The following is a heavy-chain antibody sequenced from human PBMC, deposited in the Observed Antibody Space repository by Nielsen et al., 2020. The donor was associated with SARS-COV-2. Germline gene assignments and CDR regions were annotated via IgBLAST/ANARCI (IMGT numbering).Heavy chain of an antibody. CDR1: GFTFSSYG. CDR3: AKDLGYCSSTSCYGFGIYYYYGMDV. Sequence: GESLKISCAASGFTFSSYGMHWVRQAPGKGLEWVAVISYDGSNKYYADSVKGRFTISRDNSKNTLYLQMNSLRAEDTAVYYCAKDLGYCSSTSCYGFGIYYYYGMDVWGQGTTVTVSS. D-gene: IGHD2-2*01. V-gene: IGHV3-30*18. CDR2: ISYDGSNK. J-gene: IGHJ6*02.